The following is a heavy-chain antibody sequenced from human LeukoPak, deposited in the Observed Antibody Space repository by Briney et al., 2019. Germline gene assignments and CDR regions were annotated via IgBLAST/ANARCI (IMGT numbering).Heavy chain of an antibody. D-gene: IGHD2-15*01. V-gene: IGHV3-23*01. CDR1: GFTFSSYV. CDR2: ISGSGGST. CDR3: AKDRGGNGGYFDY. Sequence: GGSLRLSCAASGFTFSSYVMSWVRQAPGKGLEWVSAISGSGGSTYYADSVKGRFTISRDNFKNTLYLQMNSLRAEDTAVYYCAKDRGGNGGYFDYWGQGTLVTVSS. J-gene: IGHJ4*02.